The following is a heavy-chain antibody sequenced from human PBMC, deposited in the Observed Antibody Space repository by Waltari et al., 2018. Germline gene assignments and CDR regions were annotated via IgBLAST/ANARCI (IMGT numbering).Heavy chain of an antibody. Sequence: EVQLVESGGGLVKPGGSLRLSCAASGFTISSFGMSWVRQAPGKGLEWVSSTKNSNTYIYYADAVKGRFTVSIDNAKNSLYLQMNSLRADDTAVYFCARALTTPNDYWGQGTLVTVSS. CDR3: ARALTTPNDY. CDR1: GFTISSFG. J-gene: IGHJ4*02. D-gene: IGHD4-17*01. V-gene: IGHV3-21*03. CDR2: TKNSNTYI.